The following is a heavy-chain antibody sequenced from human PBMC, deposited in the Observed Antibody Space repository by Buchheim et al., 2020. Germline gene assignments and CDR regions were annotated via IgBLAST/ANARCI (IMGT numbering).Heavy chain of an antibody. Sequence: QVQLQESGPGLVKPSETLSLTCTVSGGSISSYYWSWIRQPPGKGLEWIGYIHYSGSTNNNPSLKSRVTISVDTSKNQFSLKVRSVTAADTAVYYCARDAYGGIDSWGQESL. CDR2: IHYSGST. CDR3: ARDAYGGIDS. V-gene: IGHV4-59*01. J-gene: IGHJ4*02. CDR1: GGSISSYY. D-gene: IGHD4-23*01.